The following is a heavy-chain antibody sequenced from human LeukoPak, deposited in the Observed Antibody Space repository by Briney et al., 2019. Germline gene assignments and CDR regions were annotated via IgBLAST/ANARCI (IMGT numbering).Heavy chain of an antibody. CDR1: GGSISSSSYY. CDR2: IYYSGST. CDR3: ARGRDGYNFLNRGEYYYFDY. J-gene: IGHJ4*02. Sequence: SETLSLTCTVSGGSISSSSYYWGWIRQPPGKGLEWIGSIYYSGSTYYNPSLKSRVTISVDTSKNQFSLKLSSVTAADTAVYYCARGRDGYNFLNRGEYYYFDYWGQGTLVTVSS. V-gene: IGHV4-39*01. D-gene: IGHD5-24*01.